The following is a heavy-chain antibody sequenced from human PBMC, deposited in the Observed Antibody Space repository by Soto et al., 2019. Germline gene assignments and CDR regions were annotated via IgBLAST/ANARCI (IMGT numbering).Heavy chain of an antibody. D-gene: IGHD1-20*01. V-gene: IGHV1-8*01. Sequence: QVQLVQSGAEVKKPGASVKVSCKASGYTFTSYDINWVRQATGQGLEWMGWMNPNSGNTGYAQKVQGRVTMTRNTAISTAYMGLSSLRSEDTAVYYCARGGGPRITGMGDWFDPWGQGTLVTVSS. CDR3: ARGGGPRITGMGDWFDP. CDR1: GYTFTSYD. CDR2: MNPNSGNT. J-gene: IGHJ5*02.